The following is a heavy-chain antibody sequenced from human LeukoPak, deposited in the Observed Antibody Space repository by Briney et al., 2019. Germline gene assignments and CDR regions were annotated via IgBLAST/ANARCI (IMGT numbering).Heavy chain of an antibody. J-gene: IGHJ3*02. D-gene: IGHD3-10*01. CDR2: ISYDGSNK. Sequence: GGSLRLSCAASGFTFSSYGMHWVRQAPGKGLEWVAVISYDGSNKYYADSVKGRFTIPRDNSKNTLYLQMNSLRAEDTAVYYCARKYYYGSGSYYKDAFDIWGQGTMVTVSS. CDR3: ARKYYYGSGSYYKDAFDI. CDR1: GFTFSSYG. V-gene: IGHV3-30*03.